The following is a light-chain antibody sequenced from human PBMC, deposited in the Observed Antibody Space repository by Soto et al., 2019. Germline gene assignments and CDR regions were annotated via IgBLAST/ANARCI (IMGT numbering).Light chain of an antibody. CDR3: QQSYSTPRP. J-gene: IGKJ1*01. Sequence: DLQMTPSPSSLSASVGDRVTITCRASQSISSSLNWYQQKPGKAPKLLIYAASSLQGGVPSRFSGSGSGTDFTLTISSLQPEDFATYYCQQSYSTPRPFGQGTKVEIK. V-gene: IGKV1-39*01. CDR1: QSISSS. CDR2: AAS.